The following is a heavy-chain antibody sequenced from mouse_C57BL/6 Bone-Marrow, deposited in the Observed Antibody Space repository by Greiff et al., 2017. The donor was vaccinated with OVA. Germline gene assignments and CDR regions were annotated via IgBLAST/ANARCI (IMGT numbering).Heavy chain of an antibody. CDR3: ARNYNSNYPFAY. CDR1: GFSLTSYG. CDR2: IWSGGST. D-gene: IGHD2-5*01. J-gene: IGHJ3*01. V-gene: IGHV2-2*01. Sequence: QVQLKESGPGLVQPSQSLSITCTVSGFSLTSYGVHWVRQSPGKGLEWLGVIWSGGSTDYNAAFISRLSISKDNSKSQVYFKLNSLQADDTAIYYCARNYNSNYPFAYWGQGTLVTVSA.